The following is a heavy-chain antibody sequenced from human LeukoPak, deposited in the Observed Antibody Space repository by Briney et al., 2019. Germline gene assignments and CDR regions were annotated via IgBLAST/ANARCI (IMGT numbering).Heavy chain of an antibody. V-gene: IGHV4-59*01. D-gene: IGHD1-1*01. CDR1: GGSISSYY. CDR2: IYYSGST. J-gene: IGHJ6*04. CDR3: ARSQKRTTGTTFYGMDV. Sequence: SETLSLTCTVSGGSISSYYWSWIRQPPGAGLEWIGYIYYSGSTNYNPSLKSRVTISVDTSKNQFSLKLSSVTAADTAVYYCARSQKRTTGTTFYGMDVWGKGTTVTVSS.